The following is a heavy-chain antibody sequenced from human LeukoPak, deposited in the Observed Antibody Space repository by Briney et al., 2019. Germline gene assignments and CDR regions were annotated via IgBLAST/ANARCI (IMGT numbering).Heavy chain of an antibody. D-gene: IGHD3-3*01. CDR1: GYTFTSYD. CDR2: MNPNSGNT. CDR3: ARARYDFWSGYRNYYYYMDV. Sequence: ASVKVSCRASGYTFTSYDINWVRQATGQGLEWMGWMNPNSGNTGYAQKFQGRVTMTRNTSISTAYIELSSLRSEDTAVYYCARARYDFWSGYRNYYYYMDVWGKGTTVTVSS. V-gene: IGHV1-8*01. J-gene: IGHJ6*03.